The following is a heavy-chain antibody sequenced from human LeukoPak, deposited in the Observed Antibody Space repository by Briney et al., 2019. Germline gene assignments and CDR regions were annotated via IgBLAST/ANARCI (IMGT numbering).Heavy chain of an antibody. CDR1: GGSVRPYF. V-gene: IGHV4-59*02. Sequence: SETLSLTCTVPGGSVRPYFWNWIRQSPGKGPEWLAFIDYSGSTSYNPSLNSRATISTDTSKSQFSLRLSSVTAADTAVYYCARGSGTTGTIYMDVWGKGITVTVSS. J-gene: IGHJ6*03. D-gene: IGHD1-1*01. CDR2: IDYSGST. CDR3: ARGSGTTGTIYMDV.